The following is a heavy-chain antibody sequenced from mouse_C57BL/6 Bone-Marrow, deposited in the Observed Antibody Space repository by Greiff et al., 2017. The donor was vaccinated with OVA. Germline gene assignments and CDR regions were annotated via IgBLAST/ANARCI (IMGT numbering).Heavy chain of an antibody. CDR3: ARATVVVEGYFDY. J-gene: IGHJ2*01. Sequence: VKLQQPGAELVKPGASVKLSCKASGYAFTSYWMHWVKQRPGQGLEWIGMIHPNSGSTNYNEKFKSKATLTVDKSSSTAYMQLSSLTSEDSAVYYCARATVVVEGYFDYWGQGTTLTVSS. CDR1: GYAFTSYW. CDR2: IHPNSGST. D-gene: IGHD1-1*01. V-gene: IGHV1-64*01.